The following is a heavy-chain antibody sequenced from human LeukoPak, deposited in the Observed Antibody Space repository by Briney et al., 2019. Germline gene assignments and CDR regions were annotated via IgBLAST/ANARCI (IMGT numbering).Heavy chain of an antibody. CDR2: IYYSGST. D-gene: IGHD1-14*01. CDR3: ARGTGNPYYFDY. J-gene: IGHJ4*02. CDR1: GGSISSSSYY. V-gene: IGHV4-39*07. Sequence: SETLSLTRTVSGGSISSSSYYWGWIRQPPGKGLEWIGSIYYSGSTYYNPSLKSRVTISVDTSKNQFSLKLSSVTAADTAVYYCARGTGNPYYFDYWGQGTLVTVSS.